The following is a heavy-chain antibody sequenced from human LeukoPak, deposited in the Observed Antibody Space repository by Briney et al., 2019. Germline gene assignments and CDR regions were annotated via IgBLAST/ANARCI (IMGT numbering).Heavy chain of an antibody. Sequence: GGSLRLSCAASGFTFSDYYMSWIRQAPGKGLEWVSFIYSDNTHYSDSVKGRFTISRDNSKNTLYLQMNSLRAEDTAVYYCARPLFSRPFDAFDIWGQGTMVTVSS. V-gene: IGHV3-66*04. CDR3: ARPLFSRPFDAFDI. CDR1: GFTFSDYY. D-gene: IGHD3-10*02. CDR2: IYSDNT. J-gene: IGHJ3*02.